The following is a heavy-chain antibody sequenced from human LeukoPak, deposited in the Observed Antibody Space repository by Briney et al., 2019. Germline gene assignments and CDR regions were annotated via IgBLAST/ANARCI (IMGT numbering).Heavy chain of an antibody. Sequence: KPSETLSLTCGVSGGSMSDSYWSWIRQPPGKGLEWIGFVYDNGRTNYSGRTNYNPSLAGRVTMSMDTSKNQFSLKLSSVTAADTAVYYCARRLESGGYNWFDPWGQGTLVTVSS. D-gene: IGHD3-10*01. CDR1: GGSMSDSY. CDR3: ARRLESGGYNWFDP. J-gene: IGHJ5*02. V-gene: IGHV4-59*08. CDR2: VYDNGRTNYSGRT.